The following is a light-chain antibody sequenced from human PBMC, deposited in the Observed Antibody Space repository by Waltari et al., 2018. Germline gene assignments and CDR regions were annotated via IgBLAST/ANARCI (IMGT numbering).Light chain of an antibody. CDR1: SSDVGGYNY. V-gene: IGLV2-14*01. CDR2: HVS. CDR3: SSYTSSSTVV. J-gene: IGLJ3*02. Sequence: QSALTQPASVSGSPGQSITISCTGTSSDVGGYNYVSWFQQHPGKAPKRMIYHVSNRPSGVSNRFSGSKSGNTASLTISGLQAEDEADYYCSSYTSSSTVVFGGGTKLTVL.